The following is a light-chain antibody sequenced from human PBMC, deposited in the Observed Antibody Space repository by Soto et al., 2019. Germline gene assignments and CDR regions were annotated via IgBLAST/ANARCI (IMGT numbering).Light chain of an antibody. V-gene: IGKV3-20*01. CDR2: GAS. CDR1: QSVSSSY. CDR3: QQYGSSPRIT. J-gene: IGKJ5*01. Sequence: EIVLTQSPGTLSLSPGERATLSCRASQSVSSSYLAWYQQKPGQAPRLLIYGASSRATGIPARFSGSGSWTDFTLTISSLEPEDFAVYYCQQYGSSPRITFGQGTRLEIQ.